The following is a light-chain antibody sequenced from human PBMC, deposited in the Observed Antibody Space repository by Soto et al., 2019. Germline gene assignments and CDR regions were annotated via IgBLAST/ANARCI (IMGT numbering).Light chain of an antibody. J-gene: IGKJ1*01. Sequence: IALTQSPGALSLSPGERATLSCRASQIVSSSYLAWYQQKPGQAPRLLIYGASTRATGIPDRFSGSGSGTEFTLTISSLQSEDVAVYYCQQYNNRPRTFGQGTKVDI. V-gene: IGKV3-15*01. CDR2: GAS. CDR1: QIVSSSY. CDR3: QQYNNRPRT.